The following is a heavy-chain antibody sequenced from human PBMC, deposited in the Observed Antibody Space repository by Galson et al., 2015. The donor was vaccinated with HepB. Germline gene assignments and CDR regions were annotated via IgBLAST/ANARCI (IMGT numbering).Heavy chain of an antibody. D-gene: IGHD7-27*01. V-gene: IGHV3-53*01. CDR2: IYSAGST. J-gene: IGHJ4*02. CDR3: VGTTSKDY. CDR1: VFTVRNNY. Sequence: SLRLSCAASVFTVRNNYMSWVRQAPGKGLEWVSVIYSAGSTYNADSVKGRFTISRDNSENTLYLQMNSLRTEDTAVYYCVGTTSKDYWGQGTLVTVSS.